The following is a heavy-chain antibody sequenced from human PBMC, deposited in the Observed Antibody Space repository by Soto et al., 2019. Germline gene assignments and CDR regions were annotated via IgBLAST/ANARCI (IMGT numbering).Heavy chain of an antibody. CDR1: GGSVRSGRYY. V-gene: IGHV4-61*01. CDR2: IYYTGNT. Sequence: QVQLQESGPGLVKPSETLSLTCTVSGGSVRSGRYYWSWTRQPPGKGLEWIGYIYYTGNTNYNPSLRSRVTMSVDTSKNQFSLKLSSVTAADTAVYYCASYYYDSSGYGAFDIWGQGTMVTVSS. CDR3: ASYYYDSSGYGAFDI. D-gene: IGHD3-22*01. J-gene: IGHJ3*02.